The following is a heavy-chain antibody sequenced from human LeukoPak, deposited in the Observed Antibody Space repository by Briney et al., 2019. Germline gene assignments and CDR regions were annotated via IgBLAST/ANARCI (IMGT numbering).Heavy chain of an antibody. CDR3: ARRSSSWTPFDY. Sequence: ASETLSLTCTVSGGSISSYYWSWIRQPPGKGLEWIGYIYYSGSTNYNPSLKSRVTISVDTSKNQFSLKLSSVTAADTAVYYCARRSSSWTPFDYWGQGTLVTVSS. V-gene: IGHV4-59*08. CDR1: GGSISSYY. J-gene: IGHJ4*02. CDR2: IYYSGST. D-gene: IGHD6-13*01.